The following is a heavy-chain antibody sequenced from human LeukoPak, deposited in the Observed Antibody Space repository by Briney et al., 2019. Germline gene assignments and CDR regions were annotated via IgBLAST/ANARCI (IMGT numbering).Heavy chain of an antibody. CDR2: IYYSGSP. CDR3: AIAVAGTTLDY. V-gene: IGHV4-59*08. Sequence: PSETLSLTWTVSGGSISSYYWSWIRQPPGKGLEWIGYIYYSGSPNYKPSLKSRMTISLDTSKNQFSLKLSTVTAADTAVYYCAIAVAGTTLDYWGQGTLVTVSS. CDR1: GGSISSYY. J-gene: IGHJ4*02. D-gene: IGHD6-19*01.